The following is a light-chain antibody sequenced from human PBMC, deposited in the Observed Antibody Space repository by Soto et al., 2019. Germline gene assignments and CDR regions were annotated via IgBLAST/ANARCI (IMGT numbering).Light chain of an antibody. Sequence: IVMTQSPAALSVXPGVRGSLSCRASQSVSSNLAWYQQKPGQAPRLLIYGASSRATGIPDRFSGGGSGAEYTLTISSLQSEDFAVYYCQQYDKWPRTFGQGTKVDI. V-gene: IGKV3D-15*01. CDR3: QQYDKWPRT. CDR1: QSVSSN. J-gene: IGKJ1*01. CDR2: GAS.